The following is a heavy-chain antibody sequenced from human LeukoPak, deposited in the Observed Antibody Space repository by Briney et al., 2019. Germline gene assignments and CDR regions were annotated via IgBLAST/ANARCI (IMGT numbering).Heavy chain of an antibody. J-gene: IGHJ1*01. CDR1: GFIFTNYG. CDR3: AKEPTSYSSGWYFHH. CDR2: ISHDGTTK. V-gene: IGHV3-30*18. D-gene: IGHD6-25*01. Sequence: PARSLRLSCAASGFIFTNYGMRWVRQAPGKGLEWVAVISHDGTTKFYADSVKGRFTISRDNSKNTLDLQMYSLRAEDTAVYYCAKEPTSYSSGWYFHHWGQGTLVTVSS.